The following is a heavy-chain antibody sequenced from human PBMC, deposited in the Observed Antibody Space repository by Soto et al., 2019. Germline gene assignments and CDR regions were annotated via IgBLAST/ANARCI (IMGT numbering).Heavy chain of an antibody. D-gene: IGHD3-10*01. J-gene: IGHJ6*03. V-gene: IGHV4-31*03. Sequence: PSETLSLTCTVSGGSISSGGYYWSWIRQHPGKGLEWIGYIYYSGSTYYNPSLKSRVTISVDTSKNQFSLKLSSVTAADTAVYYCAIAKWFEGYYDLEVWGKGITVTVSS. CDR1: GGSISSGGYY. CDR2: IYYSGST. CDR3: AIAKWFEGYYDLEV.